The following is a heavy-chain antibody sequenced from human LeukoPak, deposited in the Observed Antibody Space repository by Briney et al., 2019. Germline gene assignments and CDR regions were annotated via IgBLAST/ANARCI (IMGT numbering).Heavy chain of an antibody. CDR3: GSYYDGNSGGFDY. V-gene: IGHV3-72*01. CDR1: GFTFSDHY. J-gene: IGHJ4*02. Sequence: GGSLRLSCAASGFTFSDHYMDWVPQPPGKGLEWVGRARNKANSYTTAYAASVKGRFTISRDDSKNSLYLQMNSLKTEDTAVYYCGSYYDGNSGGFDYWGQGTLVTVSS. CDR2: ARNKANSYTT. D-gene: IGHD4-23*01.